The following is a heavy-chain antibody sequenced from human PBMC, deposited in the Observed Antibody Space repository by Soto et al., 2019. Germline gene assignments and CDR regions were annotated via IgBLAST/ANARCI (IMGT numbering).Heavy chain of an antibody. J-gene: IGHJ6*02. V-gene: IGHV5-51*01. D-gene: IGHD3-3*01. CDR1: GYSFTSDW. CDR2: SYPGDSDT. Sequence: PGESLKISCKGSGYSFTSDWIGWGRQMPGKGLERMGISYPGDSDTRYSPSFQGQVTSSADKSISTAYLQWSSLKASDTAMYYCARLYPPYDFWSGPLYYGMDVWGQGTTVTVSS. CDR3: ARLYPPYDFWSGPLYYGMDV.